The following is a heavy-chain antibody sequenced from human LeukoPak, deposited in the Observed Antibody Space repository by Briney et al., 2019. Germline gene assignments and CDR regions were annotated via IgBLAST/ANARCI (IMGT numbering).Heavy chain of an antibody. Sequence: SETLSLTCTVPGGSISSYYWSWIRQPAGKGLEWIGRIYTSGSTNYNPSLKSRVTMSVDTSKNQFSLKLSSVTAADTAVYYCARMPDDPSMDWFDPWGQGTLVTVSS. CDR2: IYTSGST. CDR1: GGSISSYY. CDR3: ARMPDDPSMDWFDP. J-gene: IGHJ5*02. V-gene: IGHV4-4*07. D-gene: IGHD2/OR15-2a*01.